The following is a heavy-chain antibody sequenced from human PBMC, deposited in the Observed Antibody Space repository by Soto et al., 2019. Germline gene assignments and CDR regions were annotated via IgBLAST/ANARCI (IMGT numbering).Heavy chain of an antibody. CDR2: ISPNPGST. CDR1: GYSYTTCY. V-gene: IGHV1-46*01. D-gene: IGHD2-15*01. CDR3: ARSRVGYCSGGTCYLNAFDV. Sequence: APVKVTCKASGYSYTTCYRHWARQAPGQGLEWMGVISPNPGSTSYAQRFQDRVTMTRDTSTSTVYMELSSPRSEDTAIYYCARSRVGYCSGGTCYLNAFDVWGQGTMVTVSS. J-gene: IGHJ3*01.